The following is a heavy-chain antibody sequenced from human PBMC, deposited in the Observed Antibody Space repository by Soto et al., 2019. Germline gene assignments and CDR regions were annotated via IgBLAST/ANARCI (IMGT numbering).Heavy chain of an antibody. CDR3: ARDFWGLSHFDY. V-gene: IGHV3-23*01. D-gene: IGHD3-16*01. J-gene: IGHJ4*02. CDR1: GFTFETYA. Sequence: EVQLLESGGGLVQPGGSLRLSCAASGFTFETYAMSWVRQAPGKGLEWVSGFSGSVGSTYYADSVKGRFTISRDNSQNTLYLQMDSLRTEDTAIYYCARDFWGLSHFDYWGQGTLVTVSA. CDR2: FSGSVGST.